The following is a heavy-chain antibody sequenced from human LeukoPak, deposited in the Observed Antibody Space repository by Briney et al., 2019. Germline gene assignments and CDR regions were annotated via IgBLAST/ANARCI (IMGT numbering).Heavy chain of an antibody. J-gene: IGHJ5*02. Sequence: PSETLSLTWTVAGGSISSYYWSWIRQPPGKGLEWIGYIYYSGSTNYNPSLKSRVTTSVDTSKNQFSLKLSSVTAADTAVYYCARGYYYGSGSYPWFDPWGQGTLVTVSS. V-gene: IGHV4-59*08. CDR3: ARGYYYGSGSYPWFDP. CDR1: GGSISSYY. CDR2: IYYSGST. D-gene: IGHD3-10*01.